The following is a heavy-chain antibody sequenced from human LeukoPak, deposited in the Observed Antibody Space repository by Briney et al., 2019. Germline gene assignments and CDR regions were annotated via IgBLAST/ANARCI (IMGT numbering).Heavy chain of an antibody. CDR2: VEPDDGEP. Sequence: ASVKISCKVSGYSFSDHNIHWVQQAPGKGLEWMGLVEPDDGEPIYAEKFKGRVTITADTSTDTVYLEMSSLTSEDTALLYCVLSLVSSINWFDSWGQGTQVTVSS. CDR3: VLSLVSSINWFDS. J-gene: IGHJ5*01. D-gene: IGHD5/OR15-5a*01. V-gene: IGHV1-69-2*01. CDR1: GYSFSDHN.